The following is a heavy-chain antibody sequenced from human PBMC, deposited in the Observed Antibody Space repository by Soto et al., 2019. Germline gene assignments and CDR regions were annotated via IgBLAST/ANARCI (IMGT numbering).Heavy chain of an antibody. CDR2: ISAYNGNT. CDR3: AMDGRAGALFAY. D-gene: IGHD3-10*02. V-gene: IGHV1-18*01. J-gene: IGHJ1*01. CDR1: GYSFTSFG. Sequence: QVQLVQSGAEVKQSGASVKVSCKASGYSFTSFGISWMRQAPGQGLEWVGWISAYNGNTNYAQKPQGRVPMTTDTATGTVYMEPRSLRSDATAVYYCAMDGRAGALFAYWGQGTLVTVSS.